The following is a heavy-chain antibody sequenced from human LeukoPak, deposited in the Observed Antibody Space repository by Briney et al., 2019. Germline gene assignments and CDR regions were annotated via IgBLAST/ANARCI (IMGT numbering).Heavy chain of an antibody. CDR3: AKGVVPAARGQYYFDY. CDR2: ISGSGGST. Sequence: GGSLRLSCAASGFTFSSYAMSWVRQAPGKGLEWVSAISGSGGSTYYADSVKGRFTISRDNSKNTLYLQMNSLRAEDTAVYYCAKGVVPAARGQYYFDYWGQGTLVTVSS. D-gene: IGHD2-2*01. CDR1: GFTFSSYA. J-gene: IGHJ4*02. V-gene: IGHV3-23*01.